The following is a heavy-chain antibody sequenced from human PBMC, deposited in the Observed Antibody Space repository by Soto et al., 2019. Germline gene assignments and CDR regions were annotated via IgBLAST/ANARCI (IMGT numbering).Heavy chain of an antibody. CDR1: GGTFNRET. CDR3: ARGGKLGGDLDV. J-gene: IGHJ6*04. D-gene: IGHD3-10*01. V-gene: IGHV1-69*02. Sequence: QAQLVQSGAEVKKPGSSVKVSCKASGGTFNRETFSWVRQAPGQGLQWMGRIIPVLDLADYAQKFEGRVKITADTSTTTVDLDLSGLVSDDTAVYYCARGGKLGGDLDVWGKGTQVIVSS. CDR2: IIPVLDLA.